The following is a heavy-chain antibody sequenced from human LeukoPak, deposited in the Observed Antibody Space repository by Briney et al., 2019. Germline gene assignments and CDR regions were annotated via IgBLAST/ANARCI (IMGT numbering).Heavy chain of an antibody. D-gene: IGHD6-19*01. J-gene: IGHJ4*02. CDR2: ISSDGSNK. CDR3: AKPYSSAPRRSDFDY. V-gene: IGHV3-30*18. CDR1: GFTFSTYG. Sequence: GGSLRLSCAASGFTFSTYGMHWVRQAPGKGLEWVAVISSDGSNKYYADSVKGRFTISRDNSKNTLYLQMNSLRHEDTAVYYCAKPYSSAPRRSDFDYWGQGTLVTVSS.